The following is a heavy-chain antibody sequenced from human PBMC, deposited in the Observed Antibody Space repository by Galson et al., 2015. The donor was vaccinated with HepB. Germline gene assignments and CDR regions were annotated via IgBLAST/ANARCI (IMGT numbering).Heavy chain of an antibody. CDR1: GFTFSSFW. CDR3: ARDQWRIFDY. CDR2: IKDDGSDT. J-gene: IGHJ4*02. D-gene: IGHD2-8*01. V-gene: IGHV3-7*03. Sequence: SLRLSCAASGFTFSSFWMGWVRQAPGKGLEWVANIKDDGSDTYYAASVKGRFTISRDNAKNSLFLQVNSLRVEDTAVYYCARDQWRIFDYWGQGTLVTVSS.